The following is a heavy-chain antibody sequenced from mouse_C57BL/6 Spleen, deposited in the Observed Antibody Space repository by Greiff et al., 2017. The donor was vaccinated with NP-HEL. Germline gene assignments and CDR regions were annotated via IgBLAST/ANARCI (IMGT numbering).Heavy chain of an antibody. CDR2: INPNNGGT. CDR1: GYTFTDYN. J-gene: IGHJ1*03. Sequence: VHVKQSGPELVKPGASVKMSCKASGYTFTDYNMHWVKQSHGKSLEWIGYINPNNGGTSYNQKFKGKATLTVNKSSSTAYMELRSLTSEDSAVYYCARFYDGYYGYFDVWGTGTTVTVSS. V-gene: IGHV1-22*01. D-gene: IGHD2-3*01. CDR3: ARFYDGYYGYFDV.